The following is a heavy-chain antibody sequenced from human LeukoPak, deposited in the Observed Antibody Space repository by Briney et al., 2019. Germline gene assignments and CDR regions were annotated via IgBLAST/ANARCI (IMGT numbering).Heavy chain of an antibody. D-gene: IGHD3-22*01. V-gene: IGHV3-66*01. CDR1: GFTVSSNY. CDR2: IYSGGDT. Sequence: GGSLRLSCAASGFTVSSNYMGWVRQAPGKGLEWVSVIYSGGDTYYADSVKGRFTISRDNSKNTLYLQMNSLRAEDTAVYYCAKDGRSGYKGYDAFDIWGQGTMVTVSS. J-gene: IGHJ3*02. CDR3: AKDGRSGYKGYDAFDI.